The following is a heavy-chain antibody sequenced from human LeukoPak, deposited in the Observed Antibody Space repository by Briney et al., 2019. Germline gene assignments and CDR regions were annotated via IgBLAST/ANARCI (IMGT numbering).Heavy chain of an antibody. CDR1: GYTFANYD. Sequence: ASVKVSCTASGYTFANYDIHWVRQASGQGLEWMGWMNPNSGNTGYAQKFQGRVTMTRNTSISTAYMELSSLRSEDAAVYYCARIRSGYYYYFDYWGQGTLVTVSS. CDR2: MNPNSGNT. V-gene: IGHV1-8*01. J-gene: IGHJ4*02. CDR3: ARIRSGYYYYFDY. D-gene: IGHD3-22*01.